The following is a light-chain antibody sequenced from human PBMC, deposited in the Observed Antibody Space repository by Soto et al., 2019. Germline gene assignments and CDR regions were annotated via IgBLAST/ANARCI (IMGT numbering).Light chain of an antibody. V-gene: IGKV3-20*01. CDR1: QSVSSNY. J-gene: IGKJ2*01. CDR2: GAS. CDR3: HQYGSSPYT. Sequence: EIVLTQSPGTLSLSPGERATLSCRASQSVSSNYLAWYQQRPGQAPRLLIHGASIRATGIPDRFSGSGSGTDFTLTISRLEPEDFAVYYCHQYGSSPYTFAQGTKLEIK.